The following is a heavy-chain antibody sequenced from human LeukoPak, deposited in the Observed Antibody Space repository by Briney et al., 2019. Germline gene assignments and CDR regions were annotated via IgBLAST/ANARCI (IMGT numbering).Heavy chain of an antibody. D-gene: IGHD3-16*01. V-gene: IGHV3-30-3*01. J-gene: IGHJ3*02. CDR2: ISYDGSNK. CDR3: ARGDGSYGAFDI. CDR1: GFTFSRYA. Sequence: GGSLRLSCAASGFTFSRYAMHWVRQAPGKGLEWVAVISYDGSNKYYADSVKGRFTISRDNSKNTLYLQMNSLRAEDTAVYYCARGDGSYGAFDIWGQGTMVTVSS.